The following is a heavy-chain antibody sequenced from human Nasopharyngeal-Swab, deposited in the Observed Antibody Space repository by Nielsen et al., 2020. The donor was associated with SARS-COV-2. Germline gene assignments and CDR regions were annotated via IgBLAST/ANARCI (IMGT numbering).Heavy chain of an antibody. Sequence: WIRQPPGKGLEWIGHIYYSGSTYYNPSLKSRVTISVDTSKNQFSLKLSSVTAADTAVYYCASTLAMVRGVIRDYWGQGTLVTVSS. CDR3: ASTLAMVRGVIRDY. J-gene: IGHJ4*02. CDR2: IYYSGST. D-gene: IGHD3-10*01. V-gene: IGHV4-31*02.